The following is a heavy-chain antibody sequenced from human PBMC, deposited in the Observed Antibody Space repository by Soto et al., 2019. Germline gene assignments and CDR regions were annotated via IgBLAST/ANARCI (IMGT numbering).Heavy chain of an antibody. Sequence: VHLVESGGGVVHPGESLRLSCVDSGSTLSSFSLNWVRQAPGKGLEWVAVITPGGTTVYYGDSVRGRFTISRDNAKNSLYLQMNSLRDEDTAVYYCASGRSKGAYGFDFWGQGTLVTVSS. CDR1: GSTLSSFS. D-gene: IGHD3-10*01. CDR2: ITPGGTTV. V-gene: IGHV3-48*02. J-gene: IGHJ4*02. CDR3: ASGRSKGAYGFDF.